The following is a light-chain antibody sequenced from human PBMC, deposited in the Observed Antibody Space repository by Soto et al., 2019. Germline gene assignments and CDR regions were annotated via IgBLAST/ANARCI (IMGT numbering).Light chain of an antibody. CDR2: EVY. Sequence: QSALTQPPSASGSPGQSVTISCTGTSTDIGGYNFVSWYQQQQGKDPTLLIYEVYKRPSGVPDRFSGSKSGNTASLTVSGLKADDEAYYYCTSFARSEDPCVVFGGGTKLTVL. V-gene: IGLV2-8*01. CDR3: TSFARSEDPCVV. CDR1: STDIGGYNF. J-gene: IGLJ2*01.